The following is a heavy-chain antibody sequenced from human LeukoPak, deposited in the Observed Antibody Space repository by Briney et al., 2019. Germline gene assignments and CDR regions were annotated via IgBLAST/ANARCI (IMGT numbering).Heavy chain of an antibody. CDR2: ISYDGSNK. D-gene: IGHD5-18*01. J-gene: IGHJ6*02. CDR1: GLTFSSYA. Sequence: GRSLRLSCAASGLTFSSYAMHWVRQAPGKGLEWVAVISYDGSNKYYADSVKGRFTISRDNSKNTLYLQMNSLRAEDTAVYYCAREGSYGLYYYYGMDVWGQGTTVTVSS. V-gene: IGHV3-30*04. CDR3: AREGSYGLYYYYGMDV.